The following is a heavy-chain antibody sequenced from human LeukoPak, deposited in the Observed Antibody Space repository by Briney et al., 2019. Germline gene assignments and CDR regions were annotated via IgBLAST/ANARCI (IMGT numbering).Heavy chain of an antibody. Sequence: GGSLRLSCAASGFTFSTYAMSWVRQAPGKGLEWVSAICGSDGSRYYADSVKGRFTISRDNSKNTLYLQMNSLRGEDTAVYHCAKGGSPSCYSSSGYWGQGTLVTVSS. J-gene: IGHJ4*02. CDR3: AKGGSPSCYSSSGY. D-gene: IGHD2-2*01. CDR1: GFTFSTYA. V-gene: IGHV3-23*01. CDR2: ICGSDGSR.